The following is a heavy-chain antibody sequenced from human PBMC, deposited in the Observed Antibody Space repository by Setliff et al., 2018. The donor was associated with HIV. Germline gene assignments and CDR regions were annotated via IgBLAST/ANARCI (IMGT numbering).Heavy chain of an antibody. CDR1: GFTFSSYY. CDR3: ARDYSGWHDY. CDR2: ISNSGDST. Sequence: GGSLRLSCAASGFTFSSYYLSWVRQAPGMGLEWVSAISNSGDSTHYADSVKGRFTTSRDNSETTLYLQMNSLRAEDTAVYYCARDYSGWHDYWGQGTMVTVSS. V-gene: IGHV3-23*01. D-gene: IGHD6-19*01. J-gene: IGHJ4*03.